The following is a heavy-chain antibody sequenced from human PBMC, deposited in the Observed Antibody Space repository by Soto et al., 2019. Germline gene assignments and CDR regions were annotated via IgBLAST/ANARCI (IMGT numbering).Heavy chain of an antibody. CDR1: GFTFSSYA. Sequence: VWSLRLSCASSGFTFSSYAMSWVRQAPGKGLEWVSAISGSGGSTYYADSVKGRFTISRDNSKNTLYLQMNSLRAEDTAVYYCAKDGVQMTYYDFWSGPNWFDPWGQGTLVTVSS. CDR3: AKDGVQMTYYDFWSGPNWFDP. V-gene: IGHV3-23*01. J-gene: IGHJ5*02. CDR2: ISGSGGST. D-gene: IGHD3-3*01.